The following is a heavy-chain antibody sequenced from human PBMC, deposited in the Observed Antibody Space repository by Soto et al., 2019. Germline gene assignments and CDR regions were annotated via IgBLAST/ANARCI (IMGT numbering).Heavy chain of an antibody. CDR3: ARAPGPDGGKRHNDY. D-gene: IGHD2-15*01. V-gene: IGHV1-18*01. J-gene: IGHJ4*02. CDR1: GYTFTSYG. CDR2: ISAYNGNT. Sequence: XSVKISSKGSGYTFTSYGIRWVRQAPGQGLEWMGWISAYNGNTNYAQKLQGRVTMTTDTSTSTAYMELRSLRSDDTAAYYCARAPGPDGGKRHNDYWGQGTLFTVSS.